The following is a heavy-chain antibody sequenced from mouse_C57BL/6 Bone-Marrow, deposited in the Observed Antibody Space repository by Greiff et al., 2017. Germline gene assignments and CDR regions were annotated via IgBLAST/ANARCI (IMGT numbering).Heavy chain of an antibody. J-gene: IGHJ3*01. Sequence: QVQLQQPGAELVRPGSSVKLSCKASGYTFTSYWMHWVKQRPIQGLEWIGNIDTSDSETHSNQKFKDKATLTVDKSSSTAYMQLSSLTSEDSAVYYCARSITTSPWFAYWGQGTLVTVSA. CDR3: ARSITTSPWFAY. CDR1: GYTFTSYW. CDR2: IDTSDSET. V-gene: IGHV1-52*01. D-gene: IGHD1-1*01.